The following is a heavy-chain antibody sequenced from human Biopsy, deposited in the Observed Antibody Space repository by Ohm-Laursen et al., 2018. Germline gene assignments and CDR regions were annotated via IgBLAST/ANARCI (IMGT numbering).Heavy chain of an antibody. J-gene: IGHJ2*01. V-gene: IGHV4-59*08. D-gene: IGHD1-26*01. CDR2: IYYTGST. CDR1: GGSISSYY. Sequence: TLSLTCTVPGGSISSYYWSWIRQPPGKGLEWIGYIYYTGSTNYNPSLKSRLTISVDTPMNHLPLSVTSVTAADTAVYYCARHAPSYSGSYWRYFDLWGRGTLVTVSS. CDR3: ARHAPSYSGSYWRYFDL.